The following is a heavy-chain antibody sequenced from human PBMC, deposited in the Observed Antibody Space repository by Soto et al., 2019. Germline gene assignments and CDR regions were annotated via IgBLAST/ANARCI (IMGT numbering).Heavy chain of an antibody. Sequence: QVHLVQSGAEVKKPGSSVKVSCKASGGTFSNHAINWVRQAPGQGLEWMGRIIPIFTTTNYAQKFQGRVTITADQSXIXAYMELSSLKHDDTAVYYCAREVAADGTFREDVFDIWGQGTLVTVSS. J-gene: IGHJ3*02. CDR2: IIPIFTTT. CDR3: AREVAADGTFREDVFDI. V-gene: IGHV1-69*12. D-gene: IGHD6-13*01. CDR1: GGTFSNHA.